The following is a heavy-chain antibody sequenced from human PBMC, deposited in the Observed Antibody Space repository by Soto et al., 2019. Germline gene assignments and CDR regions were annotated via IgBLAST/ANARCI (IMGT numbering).Heavy chain of an antibody. CDR1: GFTFSSYG. CDR2: ISSSSTYT. Sequence: PGGSLRLSCATSGFTFSSYGMNWVRQAPGKGLQWVSSISSSSTYTYYTDSVRGRFTISRDNAKNSLYLQMNSLRAEDTAVYYCARVKVLSEYGSGSYYLDYWGQGTLVTVSS. J-gene: IGHJ4*02. CDR3: ARVKVLSEYGSGSYYLDY. V-gene: IGHV3-21*01. D-gene: IGHD3-10*01.